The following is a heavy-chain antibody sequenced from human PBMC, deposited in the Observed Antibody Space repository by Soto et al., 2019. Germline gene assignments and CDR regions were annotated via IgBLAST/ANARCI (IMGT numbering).Heavy chain of an antibody. Sequence: AWGLLRDPRGVPWVPCSKPGGCRVRQAPGRGLEWVGRIKSKTDGGTTDYAAPVKGRFTISRDDSKNTLYLQMNSLKTEDTAVYYCKADIVVVVAEPDYWGQGTLVTVSS. CDR1: WVPCSKPG. CDR3: KADIVVVVAEPDY. D-gene: IGHD2-15*01. CDR2: IKSKTDGGTT. J-gene: IGHJ4*02. V-gene: IGHV3-15*01.